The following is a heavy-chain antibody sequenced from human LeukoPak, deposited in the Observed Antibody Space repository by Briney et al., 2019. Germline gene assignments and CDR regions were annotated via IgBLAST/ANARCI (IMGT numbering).Heavy chain of an antibody. CDR2: IIPILGIA. Sequence: SVKVSCKASGGTFSSYAISWVRQAPGQGLEWMGRIIPILGIANYAQKFKGRVTITADKSTSTAYMELSSLRSEDTAVYYCARLNSSSWYYYYYGMDVWGQGTTVTVSS. V-gene: IGHV1-69*04. D-gene: IGHD6-13*01. J-gene: IGHJ6*02. CDR3: ARLNSSSWYYYYYGMDV. CDR1: GGTFSSYA.